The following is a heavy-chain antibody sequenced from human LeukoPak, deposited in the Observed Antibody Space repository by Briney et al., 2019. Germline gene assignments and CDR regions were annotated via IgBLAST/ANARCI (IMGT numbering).Heavy chain of an antibody. CDR1: GYTFTSYA. D-gene: IGHD2-2*02. J-gene: IGHJ4*02. CDR2: INAGNGNT. CDR3: ARDYCSSTSCCTVMDY. V-gene: IGHV1-3*01. Sequence: ASVKVSCKASGYTFTSYAMHWVRQAPGQRLEWMGWINAGNGNTKYSQKFQGRVTITRDTSASTAYMELSSLRSEDTAVYYCARDYCSSTSCCTVMDYWGQGTLVTVSS.